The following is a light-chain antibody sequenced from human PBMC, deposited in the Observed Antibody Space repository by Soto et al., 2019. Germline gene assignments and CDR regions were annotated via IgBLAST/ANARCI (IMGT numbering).Light chain of an antibody. Sequence: LGEXXTXXXXXXXXVLYTSXXXNXLAWYQHKPGQPPKLLIYWASNRESGVPDRFSGSGSGTDFTLSISNLQAEDVAVYYCQQYYTTPRTFGQGTKVEIK. J-gene: IGKJ1*01. CDR1: XXVLYTSXXXNX. CDR3: QQYYTTPRT. CDR2: WAS. V-gene: IGKV4-1*01.